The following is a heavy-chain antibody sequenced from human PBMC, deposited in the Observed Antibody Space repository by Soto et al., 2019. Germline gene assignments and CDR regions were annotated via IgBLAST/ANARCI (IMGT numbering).Heavy chain of an antibody. CDR3: ARPTTTAVFDC. CDR2: IYYSGST. V-gene: IGHV4-59*01. J-gene: IGHJ4*02. CDR1: GGSISSYY. Sequence: SETLSLTRTVSGGSISSYYWSWIRQPPGKGLEWIGYIYYSGSTNYNPSLKSRVTISVDTSKNQFSLKLSSVTAADTAVYYCARPTTTAVFDCWGQGTLVTVSS. D-gene: IGHD4-4*01.